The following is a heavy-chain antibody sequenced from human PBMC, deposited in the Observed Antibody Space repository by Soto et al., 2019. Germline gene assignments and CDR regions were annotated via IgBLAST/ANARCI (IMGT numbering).Heavy chain of an antibody. D-gene: IGHD2-2*01. CDR2: ISGTGNTI. V-gene: IGHV3-11*01. Sequence: QAQLVESGGALVKPGGSLRLSCAASGFTFNDYYMSWIRQAPGKGLEWVAYISGTGNTIYYADAVKGRFTISRDNAKNSLYLQMNSLGADDTAVYYCARDDMDQLLSHLFYYYMDIWGRGTTVTVAS. CDR1: GFTFNDYY. CDR3: ARDDMDQLLSHLFYYYMDI. J-gene: IGHJ6*03.